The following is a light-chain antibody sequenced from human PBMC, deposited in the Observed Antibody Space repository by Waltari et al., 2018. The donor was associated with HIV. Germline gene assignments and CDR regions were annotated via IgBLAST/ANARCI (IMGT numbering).Light chain of an antibody. Sequence: QSVTISCTGTNSDLGDYNYVSWYQQHPGKAPKLIIFAVSNRPSGVSNRFSGSKSGNTASLTISGLQAEDEADYYCSSYTSTITVVFGGGTKVTVL. J-gene: IGLJ2*01. CDR1: NSDLGDYNY. V-gene: IGLV2-14*01. CDR3: SSYTSTITVV. CDR2: AVS.